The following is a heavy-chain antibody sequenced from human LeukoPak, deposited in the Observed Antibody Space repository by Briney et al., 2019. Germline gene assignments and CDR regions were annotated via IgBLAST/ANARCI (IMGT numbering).Heavy chain of an antibody. CDR1: GFTFSSYA. CDR2: ISYDGSNK. J-gene: IGHJ5*02. CDR3: ARGRGSGSYYNSPGWLDP. V-gene: IGHV3-30-3*01. Sequence: GRSLRLSCAASGFTFSSYAMHWVRQAPGKGLEWVAVISYDGSNKYYADSVKGRFTISRDNSKNTLYLQMNSLRAEDTAVYYCARGRGSGSYYNSPGWLDPWGQGTLVTVSS. D-gene: IGHD3-10*01.